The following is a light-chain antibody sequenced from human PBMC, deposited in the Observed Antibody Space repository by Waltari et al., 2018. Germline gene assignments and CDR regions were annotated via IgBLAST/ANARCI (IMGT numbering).Light chain of an antibody. CDR2: GAS. Sequence: DIVMTQSPDSLAVSLGERATINCKSSQNILSSSTNHNYLAWFQQKPGQPPKLLTTGASSRESGVPDRFSGSGSGTDFTLTISSLQAEDVAVYYCQQYYGGPITFGQGTRLEIK. J-gene: IGKJ5*01. CDR1: QNILSSSTNHNY. CDR3: QQYYGGPIT. V-gene: IGKV4-1*01.